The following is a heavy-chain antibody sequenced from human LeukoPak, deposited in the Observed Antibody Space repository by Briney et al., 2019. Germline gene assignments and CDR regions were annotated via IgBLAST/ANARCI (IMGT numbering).Heavy chain of an antibody. CDR3: ARDSAVAGTREYYYGMDV. J-gene: IGHJ6*02. CDR1: GFTFSSYG. Sequence: PGRSLRLSCAASGFTFSSYGMHWVRQAPGKGLEWVAVIWYDGSNKYYADSVKGRFTISRDNSKNTLYLQMNSLRAEDTAVYYCARDSAVAGTREYYYGMDVWGQGTTVTVSS. V-gene: IGHV3-33*01. CDR2: IWYDGSNK. D-gene: IGHD6-19*01.